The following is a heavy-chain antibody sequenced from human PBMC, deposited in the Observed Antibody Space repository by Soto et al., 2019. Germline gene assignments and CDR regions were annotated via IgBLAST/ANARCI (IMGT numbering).Heavy chain of an antibody. CDR1: GFTLSDHY. CDR3: ARDRHCSSTSCYFFDP. Sequence: GGSLRLSCTGSGFTLSDHYIDWVRQAPGKGLEWVGRSRDKAQGYSTAYAASVKGRFTTSRDESKNTLYLQMNSLRAEDTAVYYCARDRHCSSTSCYFFDPWGQGTLVTVSS. V-gene: IGHV3-72*01. D-gene: IGHD2-2*01. J-gene: IGHJ5*02. CDR2: SRDKAQGYST.